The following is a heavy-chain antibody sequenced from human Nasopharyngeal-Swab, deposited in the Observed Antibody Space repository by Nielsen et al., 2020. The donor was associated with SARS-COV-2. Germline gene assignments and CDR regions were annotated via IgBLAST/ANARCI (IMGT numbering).Heavy chain of an antibody. D-gene: IGHD3-10*01. Sequence: ASVKVSCKVSGYTLTELSIHWVRQAPGKGLEWMGGFDPEDGETIYAQKFQGRVTMTEDTSTDTAYMELSSLRSEDTAVYYCATDQHGFIRGGFDYWGQGTLVTVSS. CDR1: GYTLTELS. V-gene: IGHV1-24*01. J-gene: IGHJ4*02. CDR3: ATDQHGFIRGGFDY. CDR2: FDPEDGET.